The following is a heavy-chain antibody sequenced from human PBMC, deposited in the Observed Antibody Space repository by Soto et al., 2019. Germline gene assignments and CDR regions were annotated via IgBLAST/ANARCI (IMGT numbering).Heavy chain of an antibody. D-gene: IGHD6-6*01. Sequence: GGSLRLSCAASGFTFSSYWMSWVRQAPGKGLEWVANIKQDGSEKYYVDSVKGRFTISRDNAKNSLYLQMNSLRAEDTAVYYCARRPMYSSSYYFDYWGQGTLVTVSS. CDR1: GFTFSSYW. CDR2: IKQDGSEK. V-gene: IGHV3-7*05. CDR3: ARRPMYSSSYYFDY. J-gene: IGHJ4*02.